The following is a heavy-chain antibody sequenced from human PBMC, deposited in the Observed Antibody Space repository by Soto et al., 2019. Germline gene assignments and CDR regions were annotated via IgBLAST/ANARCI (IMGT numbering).Heavy chain of an antibody. Sequence: GGSLRLSCAASGFTFSSYSMNWVRQAPGKGLEGVSSISSSSSYIYYADSVKGRSTISRDNAKNSLYLQMNSLRSEDTAVYYCARARTSITMVRGVYYYGMDVWGQGTTVTVSS. J-gene: IGHJ6*02. CDR2: ISSSSSYI. V-gene: IGHV3-21*04. D-gene: IGHD3-10*01. CDR3: ARARTSITMVRGVYYYGMDV. CDR1: GFTFSSYS.